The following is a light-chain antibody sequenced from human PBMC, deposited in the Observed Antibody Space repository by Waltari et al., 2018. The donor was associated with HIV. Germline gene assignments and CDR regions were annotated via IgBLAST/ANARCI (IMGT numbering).Light chain of an antibody. CDR2: EVS. V-gene: IGLV2-14*01. CDR1: SSDVGGYNY. Sequence: QSALTQPASVSGSPGQSITISCTGTSSDVGGYNYVSWYQHHPGKAPKLMIYEVSNRPSWVSNRFSGSKSGNTASLTISWLQAGDEAVYYCSSYTSSSTLIFGGGTILTVL. J-gene: IGLJ2*01. CDR3: SSYTSSSTLI.